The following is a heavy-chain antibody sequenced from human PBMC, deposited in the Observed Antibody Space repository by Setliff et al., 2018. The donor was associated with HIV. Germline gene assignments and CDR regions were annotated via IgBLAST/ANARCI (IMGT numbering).Heavy chain of an antibody. CDR1: GDSLNTYY. D-gene: IGHD4-17*01. V-gene: IGHV4-4*07. CDR3: ARAQMAYAAFDV. CDR2: IYASGKT. Sequence: SETLSLTCNVSGDSLNTYYWSWIRQSGGKGLEWIGRIYASGKTTFNPSLKSRVRMSVDTSKNQFSLKLSSVTAADTAVYYCARAQMAYAAFDVWGQGTMVTVSS. J-gene: IGHJ3*01.